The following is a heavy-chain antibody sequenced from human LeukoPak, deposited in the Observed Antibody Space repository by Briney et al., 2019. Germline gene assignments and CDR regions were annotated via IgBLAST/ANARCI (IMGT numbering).Heavy chain of an antibody. CDR2: ISGSGVTT. V-gene: IGHV3-23*01. Sequence: GGSLRLSCEASGFTFSSYEMNWVRQAPGKGLEWVAFISGSGVTTFYADSVKGRFTISRDNSKNTLYLQMNSLRAEDTAVYYCANGPSVFGFDYWGQGTLVTVSS. J-gene: IGHJ4*02. D-gene: IGHD2-21*01. CDR3: ANGPSVFGFDY. CDR1: GFTFSSYE.